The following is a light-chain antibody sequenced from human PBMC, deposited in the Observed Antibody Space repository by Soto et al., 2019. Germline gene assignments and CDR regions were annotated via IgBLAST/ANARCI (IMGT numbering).Light chain of an antibody. CDR1: QSIKSY. J-gene: IGKJ4*01. CDR2: DAS. CDR3: QHRTNYI. V-gene: IGKV3-11*01. Sequence: EIVLTQSPATLSLSPGERATLSCRASQSIKSYLAWYQQRPGQSPRLLMYDASNSAPGVPARFSGSGSVTDFTLTIIILEPYDVAFYHCQHRTNYIFGVGTKVPIK.